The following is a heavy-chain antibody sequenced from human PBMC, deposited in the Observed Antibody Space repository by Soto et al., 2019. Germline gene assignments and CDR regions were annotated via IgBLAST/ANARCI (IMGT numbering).Heavy chain of an antibody. Sequence: EASVKVSCKASGYTFTSYGISWVRQAPGQGLEWMGWISAYNGNTNYAQKLQGRVTMTTDTSTSTAYMELRSLRSDDTAVYYCASYPRRKACSSTSCAPGYYYYGMDVWGQGTTVTVSS. CDR1: GYTFTSYG. J-gene: IGHJ6*02. CDR3: ASYPRRKACSSTSCAPGYYYYGMDV. CDR2: ISAYNGNT. V-gene: IGHV1-18*04. D-gene: IGHD2-2*01.